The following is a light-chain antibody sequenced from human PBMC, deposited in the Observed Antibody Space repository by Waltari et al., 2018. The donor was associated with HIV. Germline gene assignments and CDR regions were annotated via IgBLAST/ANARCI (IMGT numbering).Light chain of an antibody. CDR2: ANS. CDR3: QSYDSSLSAHYV. CDR1: SSDTGAGYD. Sequence: QSVLTQPPSVSGAPGQRVTISCTGSSSDTGAGYDVHWYQQLPGTAPNLLIYANSNRPSGVPDRFSGSKSGTSASLAITGLQAEDEADYYCQSYDSSLSAHYVFGTGTKVTVL. J-gene: IGLJ1*01. V-gene: IGLV1-40*01.